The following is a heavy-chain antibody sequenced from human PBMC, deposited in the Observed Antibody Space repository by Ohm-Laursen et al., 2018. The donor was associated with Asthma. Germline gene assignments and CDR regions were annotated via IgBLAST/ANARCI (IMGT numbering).Heavy chain of an antibody. Sequence: TLSLTCTASGGSISSGGYYWSWIRQHPGKGLEWIGYIYYSGSTYYNPSLKSRVTISVDTSKNQFSLKLSSVTAADTAVYYCARDGSSVAGTPYGMDVWGQGTTVTVSS. D-gene: IGHD6-19*01. CDR2: IYYSGST. CDR1: GGSISSGGYY. CDR3: ARDGSSVAGTPYGMDV. V-gene: IGHV4-31*03. J-gene: IGHJ6*02.